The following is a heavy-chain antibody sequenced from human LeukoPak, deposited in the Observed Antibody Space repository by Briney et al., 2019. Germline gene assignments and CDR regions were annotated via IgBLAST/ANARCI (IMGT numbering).Heavy chain of an antibody. V-gene: IGHV1-46*01. J-gene: IGHJ4*02. D-gene: IGHD3-22*01. Sequence: PSVKVSCKASGYTFTSYYMHWVRQAPGQGLEWMGIINPSGGSTSYAQKFQGRVTMTRDTSTSTVYMELSSLRSEDTAVYYCARGGSVIVVVIDFDYWGQGTLVTVSS. CDR3: ARGGSVIVVVIDFDY. CDR1: GYTFTSYY. CDR2: INPSGGST.